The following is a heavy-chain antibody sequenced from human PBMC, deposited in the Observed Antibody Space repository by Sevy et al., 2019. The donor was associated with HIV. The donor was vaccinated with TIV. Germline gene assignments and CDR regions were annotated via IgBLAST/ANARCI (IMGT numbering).Heavy chain of an antibody. J-gene: IGHJ4*02. V-gene: IGHV3-30*02. D-gene: IGHD6-13*01. CDR3: AKNTAAAGTGGFDY. CDR1: GLIFSHYC. Sequence: GGSLRLSCAASGLIFSHYCMHWVRQAPGKGLEWVAFISYDGSDTYYVDSVKGRFSISRDNSKNTVYLQINSLRTEDTALYYCAKNTAAAGTGGFDYWGQGTLVTVSS. CDR2: ISYDGSDT.